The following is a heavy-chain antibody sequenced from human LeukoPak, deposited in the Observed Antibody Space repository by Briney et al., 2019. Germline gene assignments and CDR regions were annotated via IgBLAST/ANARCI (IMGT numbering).Heavy chain of an antibody. J-gene: IGHJ4*02. CDR3: ARYNWNDVVSALDY. V-gene: IGHV1-2*02. CDR1: GYTLSGYY. CDR2: INPNSGET. Sequence: GASVKVSCKASGYTLSGYYTHWVRQAPGQGLEWMGWINPNSGETKYAQNFQGGVTLTRDTSISTFYMEVSRLTSGDTAVYFCARYNWNDVVSALDYWGQGALVIVSS. D-gene: IGHD1-1*01.